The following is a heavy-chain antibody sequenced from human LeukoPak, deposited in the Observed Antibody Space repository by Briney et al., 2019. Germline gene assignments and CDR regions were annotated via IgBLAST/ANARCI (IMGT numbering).Heavy chain of an antibody. D-gene: IGHD6-13*01. CDR3: ARNKVAAGSDWFDP. J-gene: IGHJ5*02. CDR1: GGSISTYY. V-gene: IGHV4-59*08. CDR2: IYYSGST. Sequence: SETLSLTCTVSGGSISTYYWSWIRRPPGKGLEYIRYIYYSGSTNYNPSLKSRVTISVDTSKNQFSLKLSSVTAADTAVYYCARNKVAAGSDWFDPWGQGTLVTVSS.